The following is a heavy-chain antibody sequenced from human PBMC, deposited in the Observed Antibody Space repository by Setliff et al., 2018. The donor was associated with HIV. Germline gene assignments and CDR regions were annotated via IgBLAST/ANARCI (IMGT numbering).Heavy chain of an antibody. V-gene: IGHV1-18*01. CDR3: TRDEKRAAGGSLYYFDL. CDR2: TNDHFDDS. CDR1: GYTFTKYG. J-gene: IGHJ4*02. D-gene: IGHD2-15*01. Sequence: ASVKVSCKTSGYTFTKYGITWVRQAPGQGLEWMGWTNDHFDDSHSARNFQGRLTLTTDRFTNTAYMELRSLTSDDTAVYFCTRDEKRAAGGSLYYFDLWGQGTLVTVSS.